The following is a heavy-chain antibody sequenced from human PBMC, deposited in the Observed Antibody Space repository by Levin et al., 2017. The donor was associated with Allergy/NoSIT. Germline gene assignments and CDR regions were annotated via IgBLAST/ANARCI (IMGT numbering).Heavy chain of an antibody. CDR1: GYSFTGYY. CDR3: ARGGGSGSYWGYFNH. V-gene: IGHV1-2*02. Sequence: ASVKVSCMASGYSFTGYYMHWVRQAPGQGLEWMGWINPNSGGTDYAQKFQGRVTMTRDTSITTAYMELSRLRSDDTAVYYCARGGGSGSYWGYFNHWGQGTLVAVSS. CDR2: INPNSGGT. D-gene: IGHD3-10*01. J-gene: IGHJ4*02.